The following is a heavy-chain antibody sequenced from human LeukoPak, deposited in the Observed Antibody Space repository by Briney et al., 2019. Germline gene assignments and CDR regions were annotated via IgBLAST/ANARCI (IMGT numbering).Heavy chain of an antibody. CDR1: GFTLSSYG. CDR3: AKGYYYYMDV. Sequence: GGSLRLSCTASGFTLSSYGMQWVRQAPGKGLEWVAFIGYDGSNKYNADSVKGRFTISRDNSKNTLYLQTNSLRAEDTAVYYCAKGYYYYMDVWGKGTTVTISS. J-gene: IGHJ6*03. CDR2: IGYDGSNK. V-gene: IGHV3-30*02.